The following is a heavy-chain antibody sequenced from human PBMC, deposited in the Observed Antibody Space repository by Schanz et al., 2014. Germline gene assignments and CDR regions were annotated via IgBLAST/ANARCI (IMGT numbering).Heavy chain of an antibody. J-gene: IGHJ4*02. D-gene: IGHD6-6*01. V-gene: IGHV1-18*01. Sequence: QVQLVQSGAEVKKPGASVKVSCKASGYTFTSYGISWVRQAPGQGLEWMGWISPYNGNTNYAQKLQGRVTMTADTSTSTAYMDLRSLRPEDTAVYYCARDQSPYTNSSDVRYFDYWGQGSLVTVSS. CDR1: GYTFTSYG. CDR2: ISPYNGNT. CDR3: ARDQSPYTNSSDVRYFDY.